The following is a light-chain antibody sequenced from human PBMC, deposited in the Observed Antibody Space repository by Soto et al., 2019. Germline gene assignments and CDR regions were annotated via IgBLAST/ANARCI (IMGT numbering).Light chain of an antibody. CDR1: SCDVGGYNY. J-gene: IGLJ1*01. Sequence: QSALTQPPSASGSPGQSVTISCTGTSCDVGGYNYVSWYQQHPGKAPKLMIYEVSKRPSGVPDRFSGSKSGNTASLTVSGLQAEDEADYYCSSYAGSTPYVFGTGTKLTVL. CDR2: EVS. V-gene: IGLV2-8*01. CDR3: SSYAGSTPYV.